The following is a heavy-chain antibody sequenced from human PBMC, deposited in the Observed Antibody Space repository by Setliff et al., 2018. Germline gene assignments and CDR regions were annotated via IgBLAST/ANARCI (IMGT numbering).Heavy chain of an antibody. Sequence: SETLSLTCAVSDDSTRNNNYFWAWIRQPPGKGLEWIGFMYHNGDTHYSPSLKSRVSLSVDTSKRQVSLKLNTATAADTAVYYCARGTYANSWPRFDFWGRGTLVTVSS. J-gene: IGHJ4*02. V-gene: IGHV4-30-4*08. CDR3: ARGTYANSWPRFDF. D-gene: IGHD2-15*01. CDR1: DDSTRNNNYF. CDR2: MYHNGDT.